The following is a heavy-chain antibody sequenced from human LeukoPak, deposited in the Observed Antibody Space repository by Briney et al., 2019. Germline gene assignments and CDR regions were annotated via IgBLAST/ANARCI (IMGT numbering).Heavy chain of an antibody. CDR3: ARDTYYYGSGSQPNWFDP. J-gene: IGHJ5*02. CDR1: GYTFTGYY. Sequence: ASVKVSCKASGYTFTGYYMHWVRQAPGQGLEWMGWISAYNGNTNYVQKLQGRVTMTTDTSTSIAYMELRSLRSDDTAVYYCARDTYYYGSGSQPNWFDPWGQGTLVTVSS. CDR2: ISAYNGNT. V-gene: IGHV1-18*04. D-gene: IGHD3-10*01.